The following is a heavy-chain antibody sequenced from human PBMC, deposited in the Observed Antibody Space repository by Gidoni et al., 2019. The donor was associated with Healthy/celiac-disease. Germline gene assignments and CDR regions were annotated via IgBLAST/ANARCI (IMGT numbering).Heavy chain of an antibody. CDR1: GFTFSSYS. Sequence: EVQLVESGGGLVKPGGSLRLSCAASGFTFSSYSMNWVRQAPGKGLEWVSSISSSSSYIYYADSVKGRFTISRDNAKNSLYLQMNSLRAEDTAVYYCARSGYGDAWFDPWGQGTLVTVSS. D-gene: IGHD4-17*01. CDR2: ISSSSSYI. V-gene: IGHV3-21*01. CDR3: ARSGYGDAWFDP. J-gene: IGHJ5*02.